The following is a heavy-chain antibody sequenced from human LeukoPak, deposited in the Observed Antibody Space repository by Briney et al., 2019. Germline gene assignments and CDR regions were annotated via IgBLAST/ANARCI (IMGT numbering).Heavy chain of an antibody. CDR3: ARDRVPLANAPPGGWYFDL. V-gene: IGHV3-7*01. D-gene: IGHD1-1*01. CDR2: IKQDGSEK. CDR1: GFTFSSYW. J-gene: IGHJ2*01. Sequence: GGSLRLSCAASGFTFSSYWMSWVRQAPGKGLEWVANIKQDGSEKYYVDSVTGRFTISRDNAKNSLYLQMNSLRAEDTAVYYCARDRVPLANAPPGGWYFDLWGRGTLVTVSS.